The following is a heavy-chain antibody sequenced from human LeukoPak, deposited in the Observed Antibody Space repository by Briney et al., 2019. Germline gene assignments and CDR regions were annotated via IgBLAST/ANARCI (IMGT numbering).Heavy chain of an antibody. CDR3: AKVSGGITMIRRFDP. CDR2: INTDGSST. Sequence: GGSLRLSCAASGFTFSSYWMHWVRQAPGKGLVWVSRINTDGSSTSYADSVKGRFTISRDNAKNTLYLQMNSLRAEDTAVYYCAKVSGGITMIRRFDPWGQGTLVTVSS. J-gene: IGHJ5*02. CDR1: GFTFSSYW. D-gene: IGHD3-10*01. V-gene: IGHV3-74*01.